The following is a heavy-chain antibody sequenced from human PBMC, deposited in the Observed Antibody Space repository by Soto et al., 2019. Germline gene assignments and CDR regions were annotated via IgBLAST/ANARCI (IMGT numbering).Heavy chain of an antibody. CDR1: GFAFTSYR. CDR3: AREPRASNGDYINSYYYYMDV. Sequence: PGGSLRLSCVASGFAFTSYRMHWVRQASGKGLVWVSRIKTDGSRTTYADSVKGRFTISRDNAKNTLYLQMNSLRAEDTAVYYCAREPRASNGDYINSYYYYMDVWGTGTTVTVSS. V-gene: IGHV3-74*03. J-gene: IGHJ6*03. CDR2: IKTDGSRT. D-gene: IGHD4-17*01.